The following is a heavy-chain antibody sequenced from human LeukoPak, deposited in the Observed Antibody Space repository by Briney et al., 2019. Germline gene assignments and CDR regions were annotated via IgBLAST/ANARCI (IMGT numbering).Heavy chain of an antibody. Sequence: GRSLRLSCAASGFTFSSYAMSWVRQAPGKGLERVSAISGSGGSTYYADSVKGRFTISRDNSKNTLYLQMNSLRAEDTAVYYCAKDPTYYYGSGSYGDAFDIWGQGTMVTVSS. CDR1: GFTFSSYA. D-gene: IGHD3-10*01. CDR2: ISGSGGST. V-gene: IGHV3-23*01. J-gene: IGHJ3*02. CDR3: AKDPTYYYGSGSYGDAFDI.